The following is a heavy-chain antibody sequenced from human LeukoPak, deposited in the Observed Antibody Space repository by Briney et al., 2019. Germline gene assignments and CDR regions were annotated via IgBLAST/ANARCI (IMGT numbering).Heavy chain of an antibody. CDR1: GFTFSSYS. J-gene: IGHJ4*02. Sequence: GGSLRLSCAASGFTFSSYSMNWVRQAPGKGLEWVSYISSSSSTIYYADSVKGRFTISRDNAKNSLYLQMNSLRAEDTAVYYCARAAEAGYGIFDYWGQGTLVTVSS. V-gene: IGHV3-48*01. CDR3: ARAAEAGYGIFDY. CDR2: ISSSSSTI. D-gene: IGHD6-13*01.